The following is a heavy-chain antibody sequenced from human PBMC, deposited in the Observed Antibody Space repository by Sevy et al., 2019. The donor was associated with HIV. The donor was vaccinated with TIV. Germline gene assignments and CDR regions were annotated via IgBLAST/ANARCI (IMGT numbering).Heavy chain of an antibody. CDR1: GGTFSTYG. D-gene: IGHD6-19*01. V-gene: IGHV1-69*13. CDR2: IIPILGTV. CDR3: ARGGGNGWYYFDY. J-gene: IGHJ4*02. Sequence: ASVKVSCKASGGTFSTYGISWVRQAPGQGPEWMGGIIPILGTVNYAQKFQGRVTITADESTKTAYMELGSLRSEDTAVYYWARGGGNGWYYFDYWGQETLVTVSS.